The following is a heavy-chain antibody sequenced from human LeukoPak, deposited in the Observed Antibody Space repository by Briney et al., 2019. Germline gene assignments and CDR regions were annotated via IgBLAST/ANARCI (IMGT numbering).Heavy chain of an antibody. V-gene: IGHV3-30-3*01. Sequence: GGSLGLSCAASGFTFRNYVIHWVRQAPGKGLEWVALIATDGGERYYADSVKGRFTISRDNSKNTLYVQMNSLRPEDTAIYYCARARGDSSPASRYFDYWGQGAPVTVSS. CDR1: GFTFRNYV. CDR2: IATDGGER. D-gene: IGHD5-18*01. J-gene: IGHJ4*02. CDR3: ARARGDSSPASRYFDY.